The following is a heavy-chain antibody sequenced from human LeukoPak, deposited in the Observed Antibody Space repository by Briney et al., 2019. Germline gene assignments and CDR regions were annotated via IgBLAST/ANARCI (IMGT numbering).Heavy chain of an antibody. CDR2: LFYSGNT. CDR1: GGSISSGSYS. Sequence: PSQTLSLTCAVSGGSISSGSYSWSWIRQPPGKGLEWIGYLFYSGNTYYNPSLKSRVTISVDTSKNQFSLKLTTVTAADTAMYYCARAVLATKSEHWFDSWGQGTLVTVSS. D-gene: IGHD2-8*01. V-gene: IGHV4-30-4*07. J-gene: IGHJ5*01. CDR3: ARAVLATKSEHWFDS.